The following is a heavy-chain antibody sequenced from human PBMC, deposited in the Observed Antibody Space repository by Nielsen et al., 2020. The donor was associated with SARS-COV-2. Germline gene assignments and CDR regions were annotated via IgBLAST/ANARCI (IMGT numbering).Heavy chain of an antibody. D-gene: IGHD3-16*01. CDR2: IYYSGST. J-gene: IGHJ4*02. Sequence: LRLSCTVSGGSISSGGYYWSWIRQHPGKGLEWIGYIYYSGSTYYNPSLKSRVTISVDTSKNQFSLKLSSVTAADTAVYYCARYASWGALDYWGQGTLVTVSS. CDR3: ARYASWGALDY. V-gene: IGHV4-31*03. CDR1: GGSISSGGYY.